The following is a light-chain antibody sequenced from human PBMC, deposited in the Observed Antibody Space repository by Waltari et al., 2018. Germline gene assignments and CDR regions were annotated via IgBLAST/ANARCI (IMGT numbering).Light chain of an antibody. J-gene: IGKJ4*01. V-gene: IGKV3-20*01. CDR3: QQWDGSFLT. Sequence: EIVLTQSPGTLSLSPGERATLSCRASQSITSISLGWYQQKPGQAPRLLLFGASTRATGIPDRFSCSGSGTDFTLTINRLEPEDFAVYYCQQWDGSFLTFGGGTEVEL. CDR2: GAS. CDR1: QSITSIS.